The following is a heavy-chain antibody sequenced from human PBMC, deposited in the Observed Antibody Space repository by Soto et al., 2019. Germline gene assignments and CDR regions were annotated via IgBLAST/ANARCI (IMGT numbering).Heavy chain of an antibody. Sequence: QITLKESGPPLVKPTQTLTLTCTFSGFSLSTSGVGVGWIRQPPGKALEWLALIYWDDDKRYSPSLKSRLTITKDTSKNQVVLTMTNMDPVDTATYYCAQLLGTYYYYGMDVWGQGTTVTVSS. D-gene: IGHD2-21*01. CDR3: AQLLGTYYYYGMDV. J-gene: IGHJ6*02. CDR2: IYWDDDK. CDR1: GFSLSTSGVG. V-gene: IGHV2-5*02.